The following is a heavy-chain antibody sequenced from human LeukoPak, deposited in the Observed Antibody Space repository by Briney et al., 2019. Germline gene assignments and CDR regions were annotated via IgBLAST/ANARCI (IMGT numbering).Heavy chain of an antibody. CDR1: GFTVITND. J-gene: IGHJ4*02. CDR2: INTDGSDT. CDR3: ANSYSPPHY. D-gene: IGHD3-10*01. V-gene: IGHV3-74*01. Sequence: PGGSLRLSCAASGFTVITNDMTWVRQAPGKGLEWVSRINTDGSDTTYADSVKGRFTISRDNAKNTLYLQMNSLRAEDSAVYYCANSYSPPHYWGQGTLVTVSS.